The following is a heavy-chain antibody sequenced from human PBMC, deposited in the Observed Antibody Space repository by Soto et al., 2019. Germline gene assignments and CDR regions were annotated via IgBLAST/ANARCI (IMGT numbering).Heavy chain of an antibody. CDR2: ISYDGTNK. J-gene: IGHJ6*03. D-gene: IGHD2-21*02. Sequence: QVQLVESGGGEVQPGRSLTISCAASGFTFSTYGMHWVRQTPGKGLEWVAVISYDGTNKFYSDSVKGRFTISRDNFKNTLTLQMNSLGADDTAVYSCAKDLQSYGDYDYYCY. V-gene: IGHV3-30*18. CDR1: GFTFSTYG. CDR3: AKDLQSYGDYDYYCY.